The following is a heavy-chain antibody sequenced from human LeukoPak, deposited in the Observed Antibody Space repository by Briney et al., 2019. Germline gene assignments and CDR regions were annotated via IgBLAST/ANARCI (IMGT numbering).Heavy chain of an antibody. CDR2: IYYSGST. CDR1: GGSISNYY. Sequence: SETLSLTCTVSGGSISNYYWNWIRQPPGKGLEWIGYIYYSGSTNYNPSLKSRVTISVDTSKNQFSLKLSSVTAADTAVYYCARTQYTYGYGYYYYGMDVWGQGTTVTVSS. D-gene: IGHD5-18*01. V-gene: IGHV4-59*12. J-gene: IGHJ6*02. CDR3: ARTQYTYGYGYYYYGMDV.